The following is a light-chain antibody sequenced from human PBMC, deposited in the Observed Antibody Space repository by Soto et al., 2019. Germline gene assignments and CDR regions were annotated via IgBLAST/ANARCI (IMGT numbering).Light chain of an antibody. Sequence: DIQMTQSPSSLSASVGDRVTITCRASQSISTFLNWYQQKPGKAPKLLIFAASSLQSGVPSRFSGSGSGTDFTLTIGSLQPEDFATYYCQQSYSTPPTFGQGTNVEIK. CDR3: QQSYSTPPT. V-gene: IGKV1-39*01. J-gene: IGKJ1*01. CDR1: QSISTF. CDR2: AAS.